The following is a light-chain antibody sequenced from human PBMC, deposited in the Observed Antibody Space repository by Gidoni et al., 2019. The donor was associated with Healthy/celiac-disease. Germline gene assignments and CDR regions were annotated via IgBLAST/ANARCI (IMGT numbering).Light chain of an antibody. CDR1: SSDVGGYNY. CDR2: DVS. Sequence: QSALTQPRSVSGSPGQSVTISCTGTSSDVGGYNYVSLYQPHPGKAPKLMIYDVSKRPSGVPDRFSGSKSGNTASLTISGLQAEDEADYYCCSYAGSYPYVFGTGTKVTVL. CDR3: CSYAGSYPYV. J-gene: IGLJ1*01. V-gene: IGLV2-11*01.